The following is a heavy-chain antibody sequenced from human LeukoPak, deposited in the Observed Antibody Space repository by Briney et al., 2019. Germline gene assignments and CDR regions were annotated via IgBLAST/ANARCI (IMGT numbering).Heavy chain of an antibody. CDR1: GGSFSGYY. CDR2: INHSGST. V-gene: IGHV4-34*01. Sequence: KPSETLSLTCAVYGGSFSGYYWSWIRQPPGKGLEWIGEINHSGSTNYNPSLKSRVTISVDTSKNQFSLQLNSVTPEDTAVYYCARGSWNYDYWGQGTLVTVSS. D-gene: IGHD1-7*01. J-gene: IGHJ4*02. CDR3: ARGSWNYDY.